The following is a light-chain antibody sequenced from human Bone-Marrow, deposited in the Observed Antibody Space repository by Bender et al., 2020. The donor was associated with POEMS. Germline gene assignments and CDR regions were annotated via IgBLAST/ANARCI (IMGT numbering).Light chain of an antibody. CDR2: DVN. Sequence: QSALTQPASVSGSPGQSITISCTGTSSDVGAYDYVSWFQHHPGKAPKLLFYDVNNRPAGISQRFSASKSGNTASLTISGLQPEDEADYYCCSNTTKNTYVFGPGTKVTVL. V-gene: IGLV2-14*03. CDR3: CSNTTKNTYV. J-gene: IGLJ1*01. CDR1: SSDVGAYDY.